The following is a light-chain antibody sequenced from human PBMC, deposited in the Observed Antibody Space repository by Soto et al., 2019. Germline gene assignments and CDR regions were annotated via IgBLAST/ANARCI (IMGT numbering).Light chain of an antibody. CDR3: QQYNNWPS. Sequence: EIVMTQSPATLSVSPGERATISCRASQSVSSNLAWYQHKPGQAPRLLIYGASTRATCIPARFSGSGSGTEFTLTISSLQSEDFAVYYCQQYNNWPSFGQGTKV. CDR2: GAS. CDR1: QSVSSN. V-gene: IGKV3-15*01. J-gene: IGKJ1*01.